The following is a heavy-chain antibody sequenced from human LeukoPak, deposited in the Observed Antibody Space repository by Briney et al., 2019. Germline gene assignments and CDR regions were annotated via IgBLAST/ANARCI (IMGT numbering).Heavy chain of an antibody. CDR1: GFTFSRYW. Sequence: GGSLRLSCVGSGFTFSRYWMSWVRQAPGKGLQWVANIKKDESEKYYVDSVKGRFTISRDNAKNSLYLQMNSLRVEDTAVYYCARDPDYYDTSGHGGYWGQGTLVTVSS. J-gene: IGHJ4*02. V-gene: IGHV3-7*01. CDR2: IKKDESEK. D-gene: IGHD3-22*01. CDR3: ARDPDYYDTSGHGGY.